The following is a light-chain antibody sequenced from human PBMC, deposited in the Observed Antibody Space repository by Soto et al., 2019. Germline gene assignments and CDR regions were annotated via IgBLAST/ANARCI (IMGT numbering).Light chain of an antibody. J-gene: IGKJ1*01. Sequence: EIVMTQSPATLSVSPGERATLSCRASQSVSRRLAWYQHRPGQSPRLLISGASMRASGVPVRFSGSGSGTDFTLTINSLQSEDFVVYFCQQYNDWPTFGQGTKVDIK. V-gene: IGKV3D-15*01. CDR2: GAS. CDR1: QSVSRR. CDR3: QQYNDWPT.